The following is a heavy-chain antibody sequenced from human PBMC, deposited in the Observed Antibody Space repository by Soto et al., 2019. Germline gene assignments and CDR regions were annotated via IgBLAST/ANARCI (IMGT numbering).Heavy chain of an antibody. CDR2: VDDSGTT. CDR1: AGSMRNYY. CDR3: SRDVSCSGGSCYPNDWFDP. Sequence: QVQLQQSGPGLVKPSETLSLTCSVSAGSMRNYYWSWIRQPPGMGLEWIGNVDDSGTTKYNPSLRSRVTISVDTSTNQFSLKLSSVIAADTAVYYCSRDVSCSGGSCYPNDWFDPWGQGTLVTVSS. J-gene: IGHJ5*02. D-gene: IGHD2-15*01. V-gene: IGHV4-59*01.